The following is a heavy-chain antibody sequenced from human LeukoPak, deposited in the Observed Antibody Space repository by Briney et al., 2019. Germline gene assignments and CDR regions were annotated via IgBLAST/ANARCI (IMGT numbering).Heavy chain of an antibody. V-gene: IGHV1-2*04. D-gene: IGHD4-23*01. J-gene: IGHJ3*02. CDR2: INPNSGGT. CDR3: AISYGGNQLHDAFDI. CDR1: GYTFTVNY. Sequence: ASVKVSCKDSGYTFTVNYMHWVRQAPGQGLEWMGWINPNSGGTNYAQKFQGWVTMTRDTSISTAFMELSRLRSDDTAVYYCAISYGGNQLHDAFDIWGQGTMVTVSS.